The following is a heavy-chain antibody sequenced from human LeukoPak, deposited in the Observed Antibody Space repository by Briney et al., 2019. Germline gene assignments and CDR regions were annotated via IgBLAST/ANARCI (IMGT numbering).Heavy chain of an antibody. Sequence: GSLRLSCTASGFTFSSYSMNWVRQAPGKGLEWVSSISSSSSYIYYADSVKGRVPISRDKPKNSLYLQMNRLRAEDTAVYYCARVRRWAIPIDYWGPGTLVTVSS. D-gene: IGHD4-23*01. CDR1: GFTFSSYS. CDR3: ARVRRWAIPIDY. J-gene: IGHJ4*02. CDR2: ISSSSSYI. V-gene: IGHV3-21*01.